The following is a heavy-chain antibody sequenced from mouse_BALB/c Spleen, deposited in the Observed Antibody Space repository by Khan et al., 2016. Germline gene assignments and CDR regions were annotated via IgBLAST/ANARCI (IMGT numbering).Heavy chain of an antibody. V-gene: IGHV8-11*01. CDR2: IWWNDNK. J-gene: IGHJ3*01. CDR3: ARIASWDGAY. CDR1: GFSLNTYGMG. Sequence: QVTLKESGPGILQPSQTLSLTCSFPGFSLNTYGMGVGWIRQPLGKGLEWLAHIWWNDNKSYNTALKSRLTIPKDTSNNQVFLRIASVDTADTASYYWARIASWDGAYWGQGTLVTVSA. D-gene: IGHD4-1*01.